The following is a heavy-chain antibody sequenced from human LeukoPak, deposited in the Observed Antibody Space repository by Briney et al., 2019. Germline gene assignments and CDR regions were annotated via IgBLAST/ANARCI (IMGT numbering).Heavy chain of an antibody. D-gene: IGHD5-18*01. CDR1: GGSISSYY. CDR3: ARGKRGYSYVGNWFDP. CDR2: IYTSGST. Sequence: SETLSLTCTVSGGSISSYYWSWIRQPAGKGLEWIGRIYTSGSTNYNPSLKSRVTMSVDTSKNQFSLKLSSVTAADTAVYYCARGKRGYSYVGNWFDPWGQGTLVTVSS. J-gene: IGHJ5*02. V-gene: IGHV4-4*07.